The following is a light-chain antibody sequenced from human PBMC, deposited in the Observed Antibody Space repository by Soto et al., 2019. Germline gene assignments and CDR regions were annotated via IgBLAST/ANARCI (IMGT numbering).Light chain of an antibody. V-gene: IGKV3-20*01. Sequence: VVMTQSPATLSVSPGERATLSCRASQTVGTTYLAWYQHKPGQAPRLLIYGASTRATGIPDRFSGSRSGTDFTLTISRLEPEDFAVYFCQLYGSSRWTFGQRTKVDIK. CDR1: QTVGTTY. CDR2: GAS. CDR3: QLYGSSRWT. J-gene: IGKJ1*01.